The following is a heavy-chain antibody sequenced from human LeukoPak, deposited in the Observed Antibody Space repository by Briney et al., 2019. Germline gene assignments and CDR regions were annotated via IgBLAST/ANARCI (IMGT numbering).Heavy chain of an antibody. V-gene: IGHV4-34*01. CDR2: IYHSGST. D-gene: IGHD6-19*01. CDR1: GGSFSGYY. Sequence: SEALSLTCAVSGGSFSGYYWSWSRPPPGKGLEWVGEIYHSGSTNYNPSLKSRVTISVDTSKNQFSLKLSSVNAADTAVYYCARGTQGYSSGWYFRSYYFDYWGQGTLVTVSS. CDR3: ARGTQGYSSGWYFRSYYFDY. J-gene: IGHJ4*02.